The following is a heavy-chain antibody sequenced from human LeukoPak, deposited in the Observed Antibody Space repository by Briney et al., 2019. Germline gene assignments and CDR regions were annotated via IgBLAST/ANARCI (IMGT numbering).Heavy chain of an antibody. CDR1: GFTFSNYG. CDR2: ISYDGNNK. D-gene: IGHD3-10*01. Sequence: GGSLRLSCAASGFTFSNYGIHWVRQAPGKGLEWVAVISYDGNNKYYADSVKGRFTISRDNSKNTMYLQMNSLRTEDTAVYYCAKASGVPWADYGFDIWGQGTMVTVSS. CDR3: AKASGVPWADYGFDI. V-gene: IGHV3-30*18. J-gene: IGHJ3*02.